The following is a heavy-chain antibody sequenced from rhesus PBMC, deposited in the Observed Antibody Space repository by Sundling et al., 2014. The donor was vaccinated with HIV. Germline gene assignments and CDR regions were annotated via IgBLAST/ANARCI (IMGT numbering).Heavy chain of an antibody. V-gene: IGHV4-122*02. Sequence: QVQLQESGPGLVKASETLSLTCAVSGFSITSSYYYWNWIRQSPGKGLEWIGYITYSGSTTYNPSLKNRVTISRDTSKNQFSLQVTSVTAADTAVYYCVRHGVVAAGPYFDYWGQGVLVTVSS. CDR3: VRHGVVAAGPYFDY. CDR1: GFSITSSYYY. J-gene: IGHJ4*01. CDR2: ITYSGST. D-gene: IGHD6-13*01.